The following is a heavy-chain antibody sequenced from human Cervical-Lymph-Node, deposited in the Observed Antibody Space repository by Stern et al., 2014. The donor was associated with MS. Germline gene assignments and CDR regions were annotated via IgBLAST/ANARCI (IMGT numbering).Heavy chain of an antibody. CDR1: GLTFNRYS. Sequence: EVQLVESGGGLVKPGGSLRLSCVASGLTFNRYSMNWVRQAPGQGLEWVSSISSGSGAINYVDSVKARFTISRDNAENSLYLQMNSLRVEDTAVYYCASHRDGHNPFDYWGQGTLVTVSS. J-gene: IGHJ4*02. D-gene: IGHD5-24*01. V-gene: IGHV3-21*01. CDR3: ASHRDGHNPFDY. CDR2: ISSGSGAI.